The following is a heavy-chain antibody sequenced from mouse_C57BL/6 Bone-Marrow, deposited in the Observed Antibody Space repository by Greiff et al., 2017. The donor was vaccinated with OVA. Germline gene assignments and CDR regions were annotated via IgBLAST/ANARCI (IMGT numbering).Heavy chain of an antibody. CDR2: INPSSGYT. Sequence: QVQLQQSGAELAKPGASVKLSCKASGYTFTSYWMHWVKQRPGTGLEWFGYINPSSGYTKYNQKFKDKATLTAYKSSITAYMQLSSLTYEDSAVYYCAREEGLRWYFDVWGTGTTVTVSS. CDR1: GYTFTSYW. J-gene: IGHJ1*03. CDR3: AREEGLRWYFDV. D-gene: IGHD2-4*01. V-gene: IGHV1-7*01.